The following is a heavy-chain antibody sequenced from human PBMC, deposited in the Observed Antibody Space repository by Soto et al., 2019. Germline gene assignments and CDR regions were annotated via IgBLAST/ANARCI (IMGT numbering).Heavy chain of an antibody. CDR1: RFNFSAGW. CDR3: ATVPYPSGPT. J-gene: IGHJ5*02. CDR2: IKPKSEGETA. D-gene: IGHD6-19*01. V-gene: IGHV3-15*07. Sequence: EMQLVQSGGGLVKPGGSLRLSCVASRFNFSAGWLNWIRQAPGKGLEWVGRIKPKSEGETADYTAPVRASFTISRADFHNTLHLQMDSLKTEHTAVYYCATVPYPSGPTWGLGVLLPVSS.